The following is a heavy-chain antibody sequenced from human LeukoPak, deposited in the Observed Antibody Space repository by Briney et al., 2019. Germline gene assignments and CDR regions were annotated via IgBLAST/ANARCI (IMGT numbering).Heavy chain of an antibody. J-gene: IGHJ4*02. Sequence: GGSLRLSCAASGFTFSSFEMKWVRQAPGKGLEWVSYISSGGSTIYYADSVKGRFTISIDNSKNTLYLQMNSLRAEDTAVYYCARRAGAYTHPYDYWGQGTLVTVSS. V-gene: IGHV3-48*03. CDR2: ISSGGSTI. D-gene: IGHD3-16*01. CDR1: GFTFSSFE. CDR3: ARRAGAYTHPYDY.